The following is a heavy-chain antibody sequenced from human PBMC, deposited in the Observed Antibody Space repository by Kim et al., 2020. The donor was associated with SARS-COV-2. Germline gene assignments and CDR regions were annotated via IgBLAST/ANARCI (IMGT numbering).Heavy chain of an antibody. V-gene: IGHV3-30*18. D-gene: IGHD6-13*01. Sequence: GGSLRLSCAASGFTFSSYGMHWVRQAPGKGLEWVAVISYDGSNKYYADSVKGRFTISRDNSKNTLYLQMNSLRAEDTAVYYCAKDLYSSSWYGGYYYGMDVWGQGTTVTVSS. CDR2: ISYDGSNK. J-gene: IGHJ6*02. CDR3: AKDLYSSSWYGGYYYGMDV. CDR1: GFTFSSYG.